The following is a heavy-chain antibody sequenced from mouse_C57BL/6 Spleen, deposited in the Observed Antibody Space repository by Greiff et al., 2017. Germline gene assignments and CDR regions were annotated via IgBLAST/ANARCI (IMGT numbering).Heavy chain of an antibody. CDR2: ISSGSSTL. J-gene: IGHJ1*03. V-gene: IGHV5-17*01. Sequence: EVHLVESGGGLVKPGGSLKLSCAASGFTFSDYGMHWVRQAPEKGLEWVAYISSGSSTLYYADTVKGRFTISRDNAKNTLFLQMTSLRSEDTAMYYCARGDYWYFDVWGTGTTVTVSS. CDR3: ARGDYWYFDV. CDR1: GFTFSDYG.